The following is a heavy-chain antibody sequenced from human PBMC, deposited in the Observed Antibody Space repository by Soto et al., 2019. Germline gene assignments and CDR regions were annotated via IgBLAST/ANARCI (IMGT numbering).Heavy chain of an antibody. CDR2: IKQDGSEK. Sequence: GGSLRLSCAASGFTFSSYWMSWVRQAPGKGLEWVANIKQDGSEKYYVDSVKGRFTISRDNAKNSLYLQMNSLRAEDTAVYYCARDDGDYDTGWFDPWGQGTLVTVSS. V-gene: IGHV3-7*05. J-gene: IGHJ5*02. D-gene: IGHD4-17*01. CDR3: ARDDGDYDTGWFDP. CDR1: GFTFSSYW.